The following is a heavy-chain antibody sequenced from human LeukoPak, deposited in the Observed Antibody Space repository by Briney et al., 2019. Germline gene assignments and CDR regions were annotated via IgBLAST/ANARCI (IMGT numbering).Heavy chain of an antibody. Sequence: SETLSLTCTVSGGSISSDYWSWIRQPPGKGLEWIGYIYYSGSTNYNPSLKSRVTISVDTSKNQFSLKLTSVTAADTAVYYCARGGRYSYGPYYFDYWGQGTLVTVSS. CDR2: IYYSGST. V-gene: IGHV4-59*08. CDR3: ARGGRYSYGPYYFDY. CDR1: GGSISSDY. D-gene: IGHD5-18*01. J-gene: IGHJ4*02.